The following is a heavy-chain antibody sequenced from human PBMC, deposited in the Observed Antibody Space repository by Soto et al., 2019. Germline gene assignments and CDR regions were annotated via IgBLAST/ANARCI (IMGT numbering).Heavy chain of an antibody. J-gene: IGHJ4*02. CDR3: AKVSSSWYAGFFDL. CDR2: LSDSGGSI. V-gene: IGHV3-23*01. D-gene: IGHD6-13*01. Sequence: GGSLRLSCTASGFTFSRHAMTWVRQAPWKGLEWVSGLSDSGGSIYYADSVKGRFTTSRDNSMNTLYLQMNTLRAEDTAIYYCAKVSSSWYAGFFDLWGQGTLVTVSS. CDR1: GFTFSRHA.